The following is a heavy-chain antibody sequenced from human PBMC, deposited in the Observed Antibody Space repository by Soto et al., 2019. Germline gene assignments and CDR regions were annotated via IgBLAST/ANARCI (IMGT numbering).Heavy chain of an antibody. Sequence: ASVKVSCKASGYTFTSYYMHWVRQAPGQGLEWMGIINPSGGSTSYAQKFQGRVTMTRDTSTSTVYMELSSPRSEDTAVYYCARDSRIQLSTWYFDYWGQGTLVTVSS. J-gene: IGHJ4*02. CDR3: ARDSRIQLSTWYFDY. CDR1: GYTFTSYY. V-gene: IGHV1-46*01. D-gene: IGHD5-18*01. CDR2: INPSGGST.